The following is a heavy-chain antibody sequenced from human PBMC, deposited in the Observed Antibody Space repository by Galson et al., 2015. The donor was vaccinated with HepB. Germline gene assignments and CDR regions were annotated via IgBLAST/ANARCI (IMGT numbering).Heavy chain of an antibody. CDR2: INPNSGGT. CDR3: ARGLYCSGGSCNRSNWFDP. D-gene: IGHD2-15*01. V-gene: IGHV1-2*06. Sequence: SVKVSCKASGYTFTGYYMHWVRQAPGQGLEWMGRINPNSGGTNYAQKFQGRVTMTRDTSISTAYMELSRLRSDDTAVYYCARGLYCSGGSCNRSNWFDPWGQGTLVTVSS. J-gene: IGHJ5*02. CDR1: GYTFTGYY.